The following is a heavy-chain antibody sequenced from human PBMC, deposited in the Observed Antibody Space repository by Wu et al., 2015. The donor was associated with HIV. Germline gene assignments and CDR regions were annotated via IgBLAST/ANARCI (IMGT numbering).Heavy chain of an antibody. Sequence: QVQLVQSGAEVKKPGASVKVSCKASGYTFTSYYMHWVRQAPGQGLEWMGIINPSGGSTSYAQKFQGRVTMTRDTSTSTVYMELSSLRSEDTAVYYCARGSPRDYYYYYMDVWGKGTTVTVSS. CDR1: GYTFTSYY. V-gene: IGHV1-46*03. J-gene: IGHJ6*03. CDR2: INPSGGST. D-gene: IGHD1-26*01. CDR3: ARGSPRDYYYYYMDV.